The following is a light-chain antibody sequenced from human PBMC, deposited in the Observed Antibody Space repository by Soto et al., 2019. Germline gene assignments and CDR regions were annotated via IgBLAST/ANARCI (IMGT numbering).Light chain of an antibody. CDR2: EVS. Sequence: QSVLTQPASVSGSPGQSITISCSGSITDIGTYHYVSWYQQHPGKAPRLLISEVSNRPSGVSNRFSGSKSGNTASLTISGLQVEDEADYFCSSFTAANSVTFGGGTKLTVL. CDR1: ITDIGTYHY. J-gene: IGLJ2*01. V-gene: IGLV2-14*01. CDR3: SSFTAANSVT.